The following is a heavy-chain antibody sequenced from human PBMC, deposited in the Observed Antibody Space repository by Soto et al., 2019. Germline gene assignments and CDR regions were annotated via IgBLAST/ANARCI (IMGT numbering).Heavy chain of an antibody. CDR3: ASRGGSYYEDYYYGMDV. V-gene: IGHV1-69*01. Sequence: QVQLVQSGAEVKKPGSSVKVSCKASGGTFSSYAISWVRQAPGQGLEWMGGIIPIFGTANYAQKFQGRVTITADESTSRAYMELSSLRSEDTAVYYCASRGGSYYEDYYYGMDVWGQGTTVTVSS. D-gene: IGHD1-26*01. J-gene: IGHJ6*02. CDR1: GGTFSSYA. CDR2: IIPIFGTA.